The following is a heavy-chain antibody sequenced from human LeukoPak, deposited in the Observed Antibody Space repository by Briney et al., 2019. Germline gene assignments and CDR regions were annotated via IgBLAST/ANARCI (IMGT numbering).Heavy chain of an antibody. V-gene: IGHV3-30-3*01. CDR3: ARDGLDYGGNSDDAFDI. Sequence: LVESGGGVVQPGRSLRLSCAASGFTFSSYAMHWVRQAPGKGLERVAVRSYDGSNKYYADSVKGRFTISRDNSKNTLYLQMNSLRAEDTAVYYCARDGLDYGGNSDDAFDIWGQGTMVTVSS. CDR2: RSYDGSNK. CDR1: GFTFSSYA. J-gene: IGHJ3*02. D-gene: IGHD4-23*01.